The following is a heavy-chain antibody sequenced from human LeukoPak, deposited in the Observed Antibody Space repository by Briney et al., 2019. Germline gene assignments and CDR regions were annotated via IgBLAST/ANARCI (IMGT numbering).Heavy chain of an antibody. V-gene: IGHV3-64*02. D-gene: IGHD6-19*01. J-gene: IGHJ4*02. CDR3: ARDRSGAFDY. Sequence: GGSLRLSCVASGFIFSNYAMYWVRQAPGKGLESVAAISTKGGSTSYADSVKGRMTISRDDSKNTLFLQMGSLTTDDMGLYFCARDRSGAFDYWGQGTLVTVSS. CDR2: ISTKGGST. CDR1: GFIFSNYA.